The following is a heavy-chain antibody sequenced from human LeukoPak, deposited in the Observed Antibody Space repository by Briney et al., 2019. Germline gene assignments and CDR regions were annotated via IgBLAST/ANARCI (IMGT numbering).Heavy chain of an antibody. J-gene: IGHJ4*02. D-gene: IGHD2-2*01. CDR2: ISGSGGTT. V-gene: IGHV3-23*01. CDR1: GFTFSSYA. Sequence: GGSLRLSCAASGFTFSSYAMSWVRQAPGKGLEWVSAISGSGGTTYYADSVKGRFTISRDNSKNTLYLQMNSLRADDTAVYYCAKDRHIVVVPAAPFDHWGQGTLVTVSS. CDR3: AKDRHIVVVPAAPFDH.